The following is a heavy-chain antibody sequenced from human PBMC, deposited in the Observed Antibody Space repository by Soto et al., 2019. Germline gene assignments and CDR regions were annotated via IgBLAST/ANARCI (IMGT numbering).Heavy chain of an antibody. V-gene: IGHV3-9*01. Sequence: PGGSLRLSCAASGFTFDDYAMHWVRQAPGKGLEWVSGISWNSGSIGYADSVKGRFTISRDNAKNSLYLQMNSLRAEDTALYYCAKDTRVTILGGMDVWGQGTTVTVSS. CDR2: ISWNSGSI. D-gene: IGHD3-3*01. J-gene: IGHJ6*02. CDR3: AKDTRVTILGGMDV. CDR1: GFTFDDYA.